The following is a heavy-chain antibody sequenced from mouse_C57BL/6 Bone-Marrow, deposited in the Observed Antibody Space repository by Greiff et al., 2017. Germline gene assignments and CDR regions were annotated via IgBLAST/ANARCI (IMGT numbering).Heavy chain of an antibody. CDR1: GFTFSSYG. J-gene: IGHJ2*01. CDR3: ARQGYDYLDY. V-gene: IGHV5-6*01. D-gene: IGHD2-3*01. CDR2: ISSGGSYT. Sequence: EVQGVESGGDLVKPGGSLKLSCAASGFTFSSYGMSWVRQTPDKRLEWVATISSGGSYTYYPDSVKGRFTISRENAKNTLYLQMSSLKSEDTAMYYCARQGYDYLDYWGQGTTLTVSS.